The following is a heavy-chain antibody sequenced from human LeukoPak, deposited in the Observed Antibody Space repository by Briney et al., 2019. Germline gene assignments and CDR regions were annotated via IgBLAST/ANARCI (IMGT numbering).Heavy chain of an antibody. V-gene: IGHV3-30*18. CDR1: GFTFSSHG. CDR3: AKDGSGLYYFDY. J-gene: IGHJ4*02. CDR2: ISYDGSNK. Sequence: GGSLRLSCAASGFTFSSHGMHWVRQAPGKGLEWVAVISYDGSNKYYADSVKGRFTISRDNTKNTLYLQMNSLRAEDTAVYYCAKDGSGLYYFDYWGQGTLVTVSS. D-gene: IGHD3-10*01.